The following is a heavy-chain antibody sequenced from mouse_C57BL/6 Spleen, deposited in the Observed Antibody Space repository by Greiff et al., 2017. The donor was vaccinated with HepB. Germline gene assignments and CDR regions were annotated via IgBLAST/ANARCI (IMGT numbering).Heavy chain of an antibody. CDR1: GYTFTSYW. CDR3: ARSWQKGYFDY. CDR2: IHPNSGST. J-gene: IGHJ2*01. V-gene: IGHV1-64*01. Sequence: QVQLKQPGAELVKPGASVKLSCKASGYTFTSYWMHWVKQRPGQGLEWIGMIHPNSGSTNYNEKFKSKATLTVDKSSSTAYMQLSSLTSEDSAVYYCARSWQKGYFDYWGQGTTLTVSS.